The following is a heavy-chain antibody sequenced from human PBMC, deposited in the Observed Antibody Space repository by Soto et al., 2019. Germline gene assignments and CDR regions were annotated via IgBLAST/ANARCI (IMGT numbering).Heavy chain of an antibody. CDR2: IYHSGST. Sequence: SETLSLTCAVSGGSISSSNWWSWVRQPPGKGLEWIGEIYHSGSTNYNPPLKSRVTISVDKSKNQFSLKLSSVTAADTAVYYCARDGGHSGYDSDWFDPWGQGTLVTAPQ. CDR3: ARDGGHSGYDSDWFDP. CDR1: GGSISSSNW. V-gene: IGHV4-4*02. D-gene: IGHD5-12*01. J-gene: IGHJ5*02.